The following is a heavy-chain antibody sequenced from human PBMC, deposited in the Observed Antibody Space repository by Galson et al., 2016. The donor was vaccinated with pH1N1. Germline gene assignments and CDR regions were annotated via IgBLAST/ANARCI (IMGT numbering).Heavy chain of an antibody. J-gene: IGHJ2*01. CDR2: IYYSGST. Sequence: SETLSLTCSVSSGSVTNYYWSWIRQPPGGRLQWIGYIYYSGSTMYNSSLQSRVTMSVDTSKNQFFLKLSSVNAADTALSYCARVDSEDCTKVVCPWRFFNLWCRGTLVTVSS. CDR1: SGSVTNYY. V-gene: IGHV4-59*02. D-gene: IGHD2-8*01. CDR3: ARVDSEDCTKVVCPWRFFNL.